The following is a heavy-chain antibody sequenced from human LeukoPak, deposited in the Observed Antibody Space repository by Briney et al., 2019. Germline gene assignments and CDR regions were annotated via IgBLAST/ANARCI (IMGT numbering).Heavy chain of an antibody. Sequence: GGSLRLSCAASGFMFSSNWMSWVRLAPGKGLEWVASINHNGNVNYYVDSVKGRFTISRDNAKNSLYLQMSNLRAEDTAVYFCARGGGLDVWGQGATVTVSS. J-gene: IGHJ6*02. CDR3: ARGGGLDV. CDR2: INHNGNVN. D-gene: IGHD3-16*01. CDR1: GFMFSSNW. V-gene: IGHV3-7*03.